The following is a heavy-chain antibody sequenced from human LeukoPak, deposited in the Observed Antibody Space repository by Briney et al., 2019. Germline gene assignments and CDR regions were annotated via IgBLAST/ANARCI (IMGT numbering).Heavy chain of an antibody. Sequence: SETLSLTCTVSGGSISSYYWSWIRQPPGKGLEWIGYIYYSGSTNYNPSLKSRVTISVDTSKNQFSLKLSSVTAADTAVYYCARGGSITIFGVVTPEGDAFDIWGQGTMVTVSS. CDR3: ARGGSITIFGVVTPEGDAFDI. D-gene: IGHD3-3*01. CDR2: IYYSGST. J-gene: IGHJ3*02. CDR1: GGSISSYY. V-gene: IGHV4-59*01.